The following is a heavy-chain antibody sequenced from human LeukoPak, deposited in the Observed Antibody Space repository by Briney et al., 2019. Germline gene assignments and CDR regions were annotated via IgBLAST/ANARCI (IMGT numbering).Heavy chain of an antibody. V-gene: IGHV3-21*01. CDR2: ISSSSSYI. CDR1: GFTFSSYS. CDR3: ARDSLSVATRVDDY. D-gene: IGHD5-12*01. J-gene: IGHJ4*02. Sequence: PGGSLRLSCAASGFTFSSYSMNWVSQAPGKGLEWVSSISSSSSYIYYADSVKGRFTISRDNAKNSLYLQMNSLRAEDTAVYYCARDSLSVATRVDDYWGQGTLVTVSS.